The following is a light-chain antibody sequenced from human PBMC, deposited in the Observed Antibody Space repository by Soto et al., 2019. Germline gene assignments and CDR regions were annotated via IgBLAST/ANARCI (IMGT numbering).Light chain of an antibody. J-gene: IGKJ2*01. CDR2: DIS. CDR3: QNYETLPYT. V-gene: IGKV1-33*01. CDR1: QVISTY. Sequence: DIQMTQSAASLSASVGDRVTITCQASQVISTYLNWYQQKPGKAPKLLIYDISTLEIGVPSRFSGSGSGTAFTFTITGLQPEDIATYYEQNYETLPYTFGQGTKLEI.